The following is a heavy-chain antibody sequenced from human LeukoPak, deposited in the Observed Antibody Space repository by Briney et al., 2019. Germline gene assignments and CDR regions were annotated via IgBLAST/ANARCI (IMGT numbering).Heavy chain of an antibody. D-gene: IGHD3-22*01. V-gene: IGHV3-30*18. J-gene: IGHJ4*02. Sequence: GGSLRLSCAASGFTFSSYGMHWVRQAPGKGLEWVAVISYDGSNKYYADSVKGRFTISRDNSKNTLYLQMNSLRAEDTAVYYCAKDRRYYDSSGYPDYWGQGTLVTVAS. CDR2: ISYDGSNK. CDR3: AKDRRYYDSSGYPDY. CDR1: GFTFSSYG.